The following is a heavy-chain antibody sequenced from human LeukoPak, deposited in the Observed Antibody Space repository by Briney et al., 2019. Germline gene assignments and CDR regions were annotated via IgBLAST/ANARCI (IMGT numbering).Heavy chain of an antibody. D-gene: IGHD4-17*01. J-gene: IGHJ4*02. CDR3: ARWGHYGPLGY. V-gene: IGHV4-34*01. CDR2: INHSGST. CDR1: GGSFSVYY. Sequence: SETLSLTCAVYGGSFSVYYWSWIRQPPGKGLEWIGEINHSGSTNYNPSLKSRVTISVDTSKNQFSLKLSSVTAADTAVYYCARWGHYGPLGYWGQGTLVTVSS.